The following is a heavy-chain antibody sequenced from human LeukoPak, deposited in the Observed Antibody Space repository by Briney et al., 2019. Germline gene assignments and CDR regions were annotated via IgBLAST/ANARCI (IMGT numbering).Heavy chain of an antibody. CDR1: GFTFGEVV. CDR3: ARRTGGTKDY. Sequence: PGGSLRLSCVASGFTFGEVVMSWVRQAPGKGLEWVSAISYNGASTDYADSVKGRFAISRDNSKNTLYLQMNSLRAEDTAVYYCARRTGGTKDYWGQGTQVTVSS. CDR2: ISYNGAST. V-gene: IGHV3-23*01. D-gene: IGHD7-27*01. J-gene: IGHJ4*02.